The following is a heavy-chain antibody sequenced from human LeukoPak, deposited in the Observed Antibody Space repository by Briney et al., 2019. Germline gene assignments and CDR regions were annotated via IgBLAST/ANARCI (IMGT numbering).Heavy chain of an antibody. CDR1: GDSMNSSRYF. CDR3: ARNRGSWAVDY. Sequence: PPETLSLTCTVSGDSMNSSRYFWGWIRQPPGKGLEWNGSIYHSGSTYYNPSLKSRVTISVDTPKNPFSLQLRSVPGADAAVYYCARNRGSWAVDYWGQGTLVTVSS. J-gene: IGHJ4*02. CDR2: IYHSGST. V-gene: IGHV4-39*01. D-gene: IGHD2-15*01.